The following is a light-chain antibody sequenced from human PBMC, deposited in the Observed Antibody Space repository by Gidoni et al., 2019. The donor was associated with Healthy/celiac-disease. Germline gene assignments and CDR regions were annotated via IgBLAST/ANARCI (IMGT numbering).Light chain of an antibody. CDR1: QSVTTN. CDR3: QQYTMWPIT. CDR2: GAS. J-gene: IGKJ5*01. V-gene: IGKV3-15*01. Sequence: EIVMTQSPGTLSVSPGEGATLSCRASQSVTTNLAWYQQKPGQAPRFLIYGASTRATGIPARFSGSGSGTEFTLTISSLQSEDFAVYYCQQYTMWPITFGQGTRLEIQ.